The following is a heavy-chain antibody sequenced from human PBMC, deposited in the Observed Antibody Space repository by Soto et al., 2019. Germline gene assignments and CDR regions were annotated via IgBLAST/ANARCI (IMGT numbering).Heavy chain of an antibody. J-gene: IGHJ4*02. V-gene: IGHV5-51*01. CDR2: IYPGDSDT. CDR3: ARRGGVDY. CDR1: GYSFTTYW. D-gene: IGHD3-16*01. Sequence: EVQLVQSGAEVKKPGESLKISCKVSGYSFTTYWIGWVRQMPGKGLEWMGNIYPGDSDTKYSPSFQGQVTISVDKSISTAYLQWNSLKASYTAMYYCARRGGVDYWGQGTLVTVSS.